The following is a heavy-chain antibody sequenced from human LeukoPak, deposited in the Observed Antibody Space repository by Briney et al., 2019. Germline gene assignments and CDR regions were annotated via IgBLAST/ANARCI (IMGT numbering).Heavy chain of an antibody. CDR3: ARYCSSTSCYLGAFDM. CDR1: GFTVSSKY. J-gene: IGHJ3*02. CDR2: IYSGGTT. Sequence: GGSLRLSCAASGFTVSSKYMSWVRQAPGKGLEWVSVIYSGGTTYYADSVRDRFTISRDNSKNTLHLQMNSLRAEDTAVYYCARYCSSTSCYLGAFDMWGQGTMVTVAS. V-gene: IGHV3-66*01. D-gene: IGHD2-2*01.